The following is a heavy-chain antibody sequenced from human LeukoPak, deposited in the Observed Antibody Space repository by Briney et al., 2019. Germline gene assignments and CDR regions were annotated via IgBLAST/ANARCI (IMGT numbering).Heavy chain of an antibody. J-gene: IGHJ4*02. CDR2: IGAYNGDT. Sequence: GASVKVSCKPSGYTFTSFGISWVRQAPGQGLEWMGWIGAYNGDTNYAQKFQGRVTMTRDTSISTAYMELSSLRSEDTAVYYCARVTGSIDYWGQGTLVTVSS. CDR1: GYTFTSFG. V-gene: IGHV1-18*04. CDR3: ARVTGSIDY. D-gene: IGHD1-26*01.